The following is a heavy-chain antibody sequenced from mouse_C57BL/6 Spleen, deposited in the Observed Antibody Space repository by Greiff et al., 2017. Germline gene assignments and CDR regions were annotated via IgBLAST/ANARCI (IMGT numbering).Heavy chain of an antibody. D-gene: IGHD4-1*01. V-gene: IGHV5-4*03. CDR2: ISDGGSYT. Sequence: EVMLVESGGGLVKPGGSLKLSCAASGFTFSSYAMSWVRQTPEKRLEWVATISDGGSYTYYPDNVKGRFTISRDNAKNNLYLQMSHLKSEDTAMYYCARPTGAYYFDYWGQGTTLTVSS. CDR1: GFTFSSYA. CDR3: ARPTGAYYFDY. J-gene: IGHJ2*01.